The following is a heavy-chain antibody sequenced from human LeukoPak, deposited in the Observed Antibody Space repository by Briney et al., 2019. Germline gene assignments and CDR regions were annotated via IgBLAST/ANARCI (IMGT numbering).Heavy chain of an antibody. D-gene: IGHD5-18*01. V-gene: IGHV3-9*01. CDR2: ISWNSGSI. Sequence: GGSLRLSCAASGFTFDDYAMHWVRQAPGKGLEWVSGISWNSGSIGYADSVKGRFTISRDNSKNTLYLQMNSLRAEDTAVYYCARDKRDTAMVLDYWGQGTLVTVSS. CDR3: ARDKRDTAMVLDY. J-gene: IGHJ4*02. CDR1: GFTFDDYA.